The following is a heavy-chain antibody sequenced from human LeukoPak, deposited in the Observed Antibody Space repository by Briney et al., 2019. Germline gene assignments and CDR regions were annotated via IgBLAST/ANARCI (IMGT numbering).Heavy chain of an antibody. CDR1: GFNLNSYM. Sequence: GGSLRLSCAASGFNLNSYMLNWVRQAPGKGLEWVSSISSTGSYIYYADSVKGRFTISRDNPGNVMYLQMDSLRAEDTAVYYCTRVAQSGPTGWFDPWGQGTLVTVSS. D-gene: IGHD1-1*01. V-gene: IGHV3-21*01. CDR2: ISSTGSYI. CDR3: TRVAQSGPTGWFDP. J-gene: IGHJ5*02.